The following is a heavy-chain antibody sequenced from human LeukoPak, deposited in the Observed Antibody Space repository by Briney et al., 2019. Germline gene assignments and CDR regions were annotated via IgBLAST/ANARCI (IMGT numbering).Heavy chain of an antibody. D-gene: IGHD5-12*01. Sequence: ASVKVSCKASGYTFTGYYMHWVRQAPGQGLEWMGWINPNSGGTNYAQKFQGRVTMTRDTSISTAYMELSRLRSDDTAVYYCARSHVDIVATGGFNPWSQGTLVTVSS. CDR2: INPNSGGT. V-gene: IGHV1-2*02. CDR1: GYTFTGYY. J-gene: IGHJ5*02. CDR3: ARSHVDIVATGGFNP.